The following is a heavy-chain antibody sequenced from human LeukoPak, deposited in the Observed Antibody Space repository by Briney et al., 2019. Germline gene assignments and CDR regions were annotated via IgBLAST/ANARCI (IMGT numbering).Heavy chain of an antibody. D-gene: IGHD2-2*01. V-gene: IGHV4-34*01. Sequence: TSETLSLTCAVYGGSFSGYYWSGIRQPPGKGLEWIGEINHSGSTNYNPSLKSRVTISVDTSKNQFSLKLSSVTAADTAVYYCARGRDIVVVPAAQDFDYWGQGTLVTVSS. J-gene: IGHJ4*02. CDR1: GGSFSGYY. CDR2: INHSGST. CDR3: ARGRDIVVVPAAQDFDY.